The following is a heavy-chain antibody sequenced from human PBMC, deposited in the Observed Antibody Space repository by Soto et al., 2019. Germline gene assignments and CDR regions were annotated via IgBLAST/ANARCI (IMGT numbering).Heavy chain of an antibody. D-gene: IGHD6-19*01. Sequence: GATVQVSCKASGGTFSSYAISWVRQAPGPGLEWQGGLIPIFGTATSAQKFQGSVTITADASTRPADLELNSLRAEATAVDYCARAGYSSGWYVVHWRQGTVVT. CDR2: LIPIFGTA. J-gene: IGHJ4*02. CDR3: ARAGYSSGWYVVH. V-gene: IGHV1-69*13. CDR1: GGTFSSYA.